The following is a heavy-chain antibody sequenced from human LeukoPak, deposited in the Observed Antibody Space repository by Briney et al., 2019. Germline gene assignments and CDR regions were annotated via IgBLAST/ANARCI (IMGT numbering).Heavy chain of an antibody. CDR1: GFTFSGYG. D-gene: IGHD5-12*01. J-gene: IGHJ4*02. CDR2: ISGSGGST. V-gene: IGHV3-23*01. Sequence: PGGTLRLSCAASGFTFSGYGMTWVRQAPGKGLEWVSTISGSGGSTYYADSVKGRFTISRDKSKNTLYLQMNSLRAEDTAVYYCARGPSGYHNTGGQGTLVTVSS. CDR3: ARGPSGYHNT.